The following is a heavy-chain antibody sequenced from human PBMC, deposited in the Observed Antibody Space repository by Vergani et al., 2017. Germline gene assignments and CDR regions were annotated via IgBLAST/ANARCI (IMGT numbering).Heavy chain of an antibody. CDR2: IFYSSGST. Sequence: QLQLQESGPGLVRPSETLSLTCTMSGDSISSGNYYWGWIRQSPGKGLEYIGSIFYSSGSTFYNPSFMSRVTISRDMSKNEFSLKMSSVTAADTAIYYCARDISNWVCDFWGQGTLVTVS. D-gene: IGHD7-27*01. CDR1: GDSISSGNYY. J-gene: IGHJ4*02. CDR3: ARDISNWVCDF. V-gene: IGHV4-39*07.